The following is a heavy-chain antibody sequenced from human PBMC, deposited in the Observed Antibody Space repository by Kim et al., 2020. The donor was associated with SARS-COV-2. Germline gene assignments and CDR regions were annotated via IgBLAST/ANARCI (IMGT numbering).Heavy chain of an antibody. CDR1: GFTFGDYA. Sequence: GGSLRLSCTASGFTFGDYAMSWVRQAPGKGLEWVGFIRSKAYGGTTEYAASVKGRFTISRDDSKSIAYLQMNSLKTEDTAVYYCTRARTRSIAARLVDYWGQGTLVTVSS. D-gene: IGHD6-6*01. V-gene: IGHV3-49*04. CDR3: TRARTRSIAARLVDY. CDR2: IRSKAYGGTT. J-gene: IGHJ4*02.